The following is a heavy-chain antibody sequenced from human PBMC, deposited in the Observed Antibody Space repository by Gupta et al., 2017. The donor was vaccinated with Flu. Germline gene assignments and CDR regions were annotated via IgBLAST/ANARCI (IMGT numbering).Heavy chain of an antibody. CDR1: GFTFSISD. V-gene: IGHV3-13*01. J-gene: IGHJ4*02. D-gene: IGHD3-10*01. CDR2: MGNGGDT. CDR3: VRGRGDRFDY. Sequence: EVQLVESGGGLVQPGGYLRLSCAASGFTFSISDMHWVRQATGEGLVWVSGMGNGGDTHYPDSVKGRFTISRENANNALYLQMDSLRAGDTGVYYCVRGRGDRFDYWGQGTLVTVSS.